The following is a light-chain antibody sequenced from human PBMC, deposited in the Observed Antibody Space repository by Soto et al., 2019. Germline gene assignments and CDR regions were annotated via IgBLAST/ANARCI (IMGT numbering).Light chain of an antibody. CDR3: QQRSNWPLT. V-gene: IGKV3-11*01. CDR2: DAS. CDR1: QSVSSS. J-gene: IGKJ4*01. Sequence: DIVLTKSPATLSLSPGEGATLSCRASQSVSSSLAWYQQKPGQTPRLLIYDASNRATGIPARFNGSGSGTDFTLTVSSLEPEDFAVYYCQQRSNWPLTFGGGTKVEIK.